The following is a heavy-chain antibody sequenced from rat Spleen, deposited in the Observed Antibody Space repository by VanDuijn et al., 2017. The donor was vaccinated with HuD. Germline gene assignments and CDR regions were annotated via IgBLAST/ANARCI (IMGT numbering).Heavy chain of an antibody. CDR3: AISEGTHYYLPFAD. V-gene: IGHV3-3*01. D-gene: IGHD1-12*02. CDR1: GLSITSSYR. J-gene: IGHJ3*01. Sequence: EVQLQESGPGPVKVSESLPRTCSVTGLSITSSYRRNWIRKFPGTTLEWMGYINSASSTNYNPSLKSRISITRDTSKNQFFLQVYSVTPEDTATYYCAISEGTHYYLPFADWGQGTLVIVSS. CDR2: INSASST.